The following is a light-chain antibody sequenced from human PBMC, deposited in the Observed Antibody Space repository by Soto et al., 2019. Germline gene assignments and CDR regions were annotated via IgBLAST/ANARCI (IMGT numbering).Light chain of an antibody. CDR2: AAS. CDR3: QQSYSTLSIT. CDR1: QSITTY. J-gene: IGKJ5*01. V-gene: IGKV1-39*01. Sequence: DIQMTQSPSSLSASVGDRVTITCRASQSITTYLKWYQQKPGKAPKLLIYAASSLQSGAPSRFSGSGSGTDVTLTNSSLQPEDFATYYCQQSYSTLSITFGQGTRLEIK.